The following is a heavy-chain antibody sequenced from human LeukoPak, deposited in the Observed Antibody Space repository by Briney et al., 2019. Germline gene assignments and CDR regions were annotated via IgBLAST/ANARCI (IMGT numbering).Heavy chain of an antibody. V-gene: IGHV3-20*04. CDR2: INWHGGST. Sequence: GGSLRLSCAASGFTFDDYGMSWVRQAPGKGLEWVSGINWHGGSTGYADSVKGRFTISRDNAKNSLFLQMNSLRAEDTAVYYCARGGSYLSAFDIWGQGTMVTVSS. J-gene: IGHJ3*02. D-gene: IGHD1-26*01. CDR1: GFTFDDYG. CDR3: ARGGSYLSAFDI.